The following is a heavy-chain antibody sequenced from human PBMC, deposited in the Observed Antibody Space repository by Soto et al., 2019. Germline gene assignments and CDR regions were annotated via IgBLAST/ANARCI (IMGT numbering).Heavy chain of an antibody. CDR3: ARIYGSGSYQFDY. Sequence: PSETLSLTCTDSGGSISSSSYYWGWIRQPPGKGLEWIGSIYYSGSTYYNPSLKSRVTISVDTSKNQFSLKLSSVTAADTAVYYCARIYGSGSYQFDYWGQGTLVTVSS. CDR1: GGSISSSSYY. D-gene: IGHD3-10*01. V-gene: IGHV4-39*01. J-gene: IGHJ4*02. CDR2: IYYSGST.